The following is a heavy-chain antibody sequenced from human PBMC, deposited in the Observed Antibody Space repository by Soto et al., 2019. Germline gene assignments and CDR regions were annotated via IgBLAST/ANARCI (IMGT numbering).Heavy chain of an antibody. CDR1: GFTFSSCS. V-gene: IGHV3-21*01. J-gene: IGHJ4*02. CDR3: SREVQPVVRREYDY. D-gene: IGHD1-1*01. Sequence: EVQLVESGGGRVKPGGSLRLSCAVSGFTFSSCSMKWVRQAPGKGLEWVSSISGSSSTYYADSVKGRFTISRDNAKNSLFLQMSSLRAEDTAVYYCSREVQPVVRREYDYWGQGTLVTVSS. CDR2: ISGSSST.